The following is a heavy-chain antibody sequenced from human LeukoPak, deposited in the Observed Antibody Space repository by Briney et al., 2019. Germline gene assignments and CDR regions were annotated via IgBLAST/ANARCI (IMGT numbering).Heavy chain of an antibody. CDR3: ARDGSSWPPPFDY. V-gene: IGHV3-21*01. CDR1: GFRVSNSW. D-gene: IGHD6-13*01. CDR2: ISSSSSYI. J-gene: IGHJ4*02. Sequence: GSLRLSCAASGFRVSNSWMSWVRQAPGKGLEWVSSISSSSSYIYYADSVKGRFTISRDNAKNSLYLQMNSLRAEDTAVYYCARDGSSWPPPFDYWGQGTLVTVSS.